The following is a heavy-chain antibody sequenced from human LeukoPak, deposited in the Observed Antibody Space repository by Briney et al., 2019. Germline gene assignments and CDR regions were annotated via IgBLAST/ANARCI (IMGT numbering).Heavy chain of an antibody. CDR3: ARDKAGALGY. V-gene: IGHV3-23*01. CDR1: GFTFSSYA. Sequence: GGSLRLSCAASGFTFSSYAMSWVRQAPGKGLEWVSSISDSGGWTYSADSVKGRFAISRDNSKNTLYLQMNSLRAEDTAVYYCARDKAGALGYWGQGTLVTVSS. J-gene: IGHJ4*02. CDR2: ISDSGGWT. D-gene: IGHD1-26*01.